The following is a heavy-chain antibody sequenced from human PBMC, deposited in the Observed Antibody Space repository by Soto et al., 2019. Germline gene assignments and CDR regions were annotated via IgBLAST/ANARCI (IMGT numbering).Heavy chain of an antibody. V-gene: IGHV1-18*01. CDR1: GYTFTSYG. Sequence: ASVKVSCKASGYTFTSYGISWVRQAPGQGLEWMGWISAYNGNTNYAQKLQGRVTMTTDTSTSTAYMELRSLRSDDTAVYYCARFYSGSYFCYYYGMDVWGQGTTVTVSS. CDR3: ARFYSGSYFCYYYGMDV. J-gene: IGHJ6*02. D-gene: IGHD1-26*01. CDR2: ISAYNGNT.